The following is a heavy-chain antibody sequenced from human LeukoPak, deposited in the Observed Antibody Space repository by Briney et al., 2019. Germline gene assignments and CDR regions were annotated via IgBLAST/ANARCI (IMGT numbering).Heavy chain of an antibody. J-gene: IGHJ4*02. CDR2: VSSDGTT. CDR1: GDSVTSSY. Sequence: SETLSLTCSVSGDSVTSSYWNWIRQPPGKGLEWIGYVSSDGTTNYHPSLRSRLIMSVDTAKNDISLNLTSVTAADTAIYYCARLDCLIEGCYNHWGRGTLVTVSS. D-gene: IGHD2-15*01. CDR3: ARLDCLIEGCYNH. V-gene: IGHV4-59*08.